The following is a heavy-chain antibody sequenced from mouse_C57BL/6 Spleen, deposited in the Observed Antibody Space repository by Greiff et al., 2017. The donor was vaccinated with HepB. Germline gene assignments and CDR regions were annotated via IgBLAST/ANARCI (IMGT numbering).Heavy chain of an antibody. Sequence: QVQLQQPGAELVRPGSSVKLSCKASGYTFTSYRMHWVKQRPIQGLEWIGNIDPSDSETHYNQKFKDKATLTVDKSSSTAYMQLSSLTSEDSAVYYCARGGLDAMDYWGQGTSVTVSS. V-gene: IGHV1-52*01. CDR2: IDPSDSET. D-gene: IGHD3-1*01. CDR1: GYTFTSYR. CDR3: ARGGLDAMDY. J-gene: IGHJ4*01.